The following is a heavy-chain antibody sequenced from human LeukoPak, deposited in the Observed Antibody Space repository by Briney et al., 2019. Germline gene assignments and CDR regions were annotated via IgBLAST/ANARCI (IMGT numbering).Heavy chain of an antibody. CDR1: GYTFTGYY. CDR2: INPNSGGT. V-gene: IGHV1-2*02. J-gene: IGHJ5*02. CDR3: ATTQRTYSSGWYHIWFDP. Sequence: ASVKVSCKASGYTFTGYYMHWVRQAPGQGLEWMGWINPNSGGTNYAQKFQGRVTMTTDTSTSTAYMELRSLRSDDTAVYYCATTQRTYSSGWYHIWFDPWGQGTLVTVSS. D-gene: IGHD6-19*01.